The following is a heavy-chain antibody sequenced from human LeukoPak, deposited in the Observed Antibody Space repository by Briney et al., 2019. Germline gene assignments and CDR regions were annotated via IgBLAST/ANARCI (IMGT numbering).Heavy chain of an antibody. J-gene: IGHJ5*02. CDR3: ARVRAGTRKVSWFDP. CDR1: GYTFSSYV. Sequence: ASVKVSCKAPGYTFSSYVMNWVRQAPGQGLEWMGWINTNTGNPTYAQGFTGRFVFSLDTSVSTAYLQISSLKAEDTAVYYCARVRAGTRKVSWFDPWGQGTLVTVSS. CDR2: INTNTGNP. D-gene: IGHD1-1*01. V-gene: IGHV7-4-1*02.